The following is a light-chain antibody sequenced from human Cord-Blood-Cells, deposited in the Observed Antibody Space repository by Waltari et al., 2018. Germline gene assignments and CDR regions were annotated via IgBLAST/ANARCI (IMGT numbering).Light chain of an antibody. J-gene: IGKJ1*01. CDR1: QSISSY. V-gene: IGKV1-39*01. CDR2: AAS. Sequence: DIQMTQSPSSLSASVGDRVTITCRASQSISSYLNWYQQKPGKAPKLLIYAASSLQSGVPSRFSGNGSGTDFTLTISSLQPEDFATYYCKQSYSTPPTFGQGTKVEIK. CDR3: KQSYSTPPT.